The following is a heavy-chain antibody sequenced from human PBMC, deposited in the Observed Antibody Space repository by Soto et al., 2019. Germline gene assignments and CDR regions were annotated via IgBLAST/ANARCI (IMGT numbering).Heavy chain of an antibody. Sequence: QVQLVESGGGVVQPGRSLRLSCAASGFTFSSYGMHWVRQAPGKGLEWVAVIWYDGSNKYYADSVKGRFTISRDNSKNTLYLQMNSLRAEDTAVYYCARVGEYSGYDRGGYYYYYYMDVWGKGTTVTVSS. D-gene: IGHD5-12*01. CDR3: ARVGEYSGYDRGGYYYYYYMDV. CDR2: IWYDGSNK. CDR1: GFTFSSYG. J-gene: IGHJ6*03. V-gene: IGHV3-33*01.